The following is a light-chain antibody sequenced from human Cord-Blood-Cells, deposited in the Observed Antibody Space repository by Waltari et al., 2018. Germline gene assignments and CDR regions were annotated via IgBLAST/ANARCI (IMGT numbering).Light chain of an antibody. V-gene: IGKV1-33*01. CDR1: QDISNY. CDR3: QQYDNPYT. CDR2: DAS. Sequence: RVTITCQASQDISNYLNWYQQKPGKAPKLLIYDASNLETGVPSRFSGSGSGTDFTFTISSLQPEDIATYYCQQYDNPYTFGQGTKLEIK. J-gene: IGKJ2*01.